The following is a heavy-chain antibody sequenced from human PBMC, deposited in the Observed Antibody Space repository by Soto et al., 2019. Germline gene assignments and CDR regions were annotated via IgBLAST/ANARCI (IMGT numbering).Heavy chain of an antibody. CDR3: ARTVTYYYDSSGYYYVGYFDY. CDR1: GGSISSSSYY. V-gene: IGHV4-39*01. D-gene: IGHD3-22*01. Sequence: LSLTCTVSGGSISSSSYYWGWIRQPPGKGLEWIGSIYYSGSTYYNPSLKSRVTISVDTSKNQFSLKLSSVTAADTAVYYCARTVTYYYDSSGYYYVGYFDYWGQGTLVTVSS. J-gene: IGHJ4*02. CDR2: IYYSGST.